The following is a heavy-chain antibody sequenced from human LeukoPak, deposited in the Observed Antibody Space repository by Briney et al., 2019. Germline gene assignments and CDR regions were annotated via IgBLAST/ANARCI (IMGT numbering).Heavy chain of an antibody. Sequence: PGGSLRLSCVASGFTFSNYWMHWVRQVPGEGLVWVSRINIDGRATSYADSVKGRFTVSRDNARNTSYLQIDSLRVEDTAVCYCARVVEGGDSWDYWGQGALVTVSS. J-gene: IGHJ4*02. CDR1: GFTFSNYW. CDR3: ARVVEGGDSWDY. D-gene: IGHD5-24*01. CDR2: INIDGRAT. V-gene: IGHV3-74*01.